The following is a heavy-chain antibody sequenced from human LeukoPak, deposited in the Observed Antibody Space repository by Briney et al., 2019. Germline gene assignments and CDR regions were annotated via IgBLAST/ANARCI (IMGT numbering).Heavy chain of an antibody. CDR3: ARGYSSSWAPNDYNWFDP. D-gene: IGHD6-13*01. CDR2: IIPIFGTA. V-gene: IGHV1-69*13. CDR1: GGTFSSYA. J-gene: IGHJ5*02. Sequence: SVKVSCKASGGTFSSYAISWVRQAPGQGLEWMAGIIPIFGTANYAQKFQGRVTITADESTSTAYMELSSLRSEDTAVYYCARGYSSSWAPNDYNWFDPWGQGTLVTVSS.